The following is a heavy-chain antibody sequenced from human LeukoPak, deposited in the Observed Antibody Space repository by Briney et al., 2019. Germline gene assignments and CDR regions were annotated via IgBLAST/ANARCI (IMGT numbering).Heavy chain of an antibody. CDR3: GTLYDSSDY. J-gene: IGHJ4*02. CDR2: INEDGSAK. D-gene: IGHD3-22*01. CDR1: GFIFSTSW. Sequence: PGGSLRLSCAASGFIFSTSWMNWVRQAPGKGLEWVANINEDGSAKYYVDSVRGRFTISRDNAKNSLYLQMNSLRAEDTAVYYCGTLYDSSDYWGQGTLVTVSS. V-gene: IGHV3-7*02.